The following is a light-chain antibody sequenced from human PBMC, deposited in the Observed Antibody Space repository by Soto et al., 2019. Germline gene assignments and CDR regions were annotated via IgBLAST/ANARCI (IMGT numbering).Light chain of an antibody. V-gene: IGKV3-11*01. CDR2: DSS. J-gene: IGKJ4*01. CDR1: QSVSYY. Sequence: EIVLTQSPATLSLSPGERASLSCRAGQSVSYYLAWYQQKPGQAPRLLIYDSSSRATGIPARFSGTGSGTDFTLTISSLEPEDSAVYYCQQRSSYPLTFGGGTNVDIK. CDR3: QQRSSYPLT.